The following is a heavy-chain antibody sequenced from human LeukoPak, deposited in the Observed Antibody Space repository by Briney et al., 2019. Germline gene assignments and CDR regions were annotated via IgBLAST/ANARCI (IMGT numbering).Heavy chain of an antibody. CDR2: IYTSGST. CDR1: GVSISSGIYY. D-gene: IGHD3-3*01. Sequence: SETLSLTCTVSGVSISSGIYYWRWIRQPAGKGLEWIGRIYTSGSTNYNPPLKSRVTISVDTSKNQFSLKLSSVTAADTAVYYCASTYYDFWSGSILGAFDIWGQGTMVTVSS. V-gene: IGHV4-61*02. J-gene: IGHJ3*02. CDR3: ASTYYDFWSGSILGAFDI.